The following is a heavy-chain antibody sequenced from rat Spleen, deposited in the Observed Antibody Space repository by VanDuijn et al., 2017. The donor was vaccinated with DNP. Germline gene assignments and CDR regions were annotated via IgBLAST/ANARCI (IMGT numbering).Heavy chain of an antibody. J-gene: IGHJ4*01. D-gene: IGHD5-1*01. CDR1: GFNFNEYW. V-gene: IGHV4-2*01. CDR2: INKDSSTI. Sequence: EVKLVESGGGLVQPGRSLKLSCAASGFNFNEYWMGWVRQAPGKGLEWIGQINKDSSTINYNPSLKEKITISRDNAQNTLYLQMSKLGSEDTATYYCSRRNNWENVMDAWGQGTSVTVSS. CDR3: SRRNNWENVMDA.